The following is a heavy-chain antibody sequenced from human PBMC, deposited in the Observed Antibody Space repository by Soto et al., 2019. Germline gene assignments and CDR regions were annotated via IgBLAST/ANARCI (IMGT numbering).Heavy chain of an antibody. D-gene: IGHD2-21*02. V-gene: IGHV1-46*01. Sequence: QVQLVQSGAEVKKPGSSVKLSCKASGYNFIAYYMYWVRQAPGQGPEWMGMINPSSGATNYAQKFKGRITVTRDTSTSTVYMELSSLRSEDAAVYYFAKYCGGDCRHFDAWGQGTLVTVSS. CDR2: INPSSGAT. CDR3: AKYCGGDCRHFDA. J-gene: IGHJ4*02. CDR1: GYNFIAYY.